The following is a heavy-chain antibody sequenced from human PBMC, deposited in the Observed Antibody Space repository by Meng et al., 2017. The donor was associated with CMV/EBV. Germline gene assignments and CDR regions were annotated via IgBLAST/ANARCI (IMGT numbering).Heavy chain of an antibody. V-gene: IGHV3-30-3*01. CDR1: GFTFSSYA. Sequence: LTCAASGFTFSSYAMHWVRQAPGKGLEWVAVISYDGSNKYYADSVKGRFTISRDNSKNTLYLQMNSLRAEDTAVYYCARDSDSSGYYGAFDIWGQGTMVTVSS. J-gene: IGHJ3*02. CDR2: ISYDGSNK. CDR3: ARDSDSSGYYGAFDI. D-gene: IGHD3-22*01.